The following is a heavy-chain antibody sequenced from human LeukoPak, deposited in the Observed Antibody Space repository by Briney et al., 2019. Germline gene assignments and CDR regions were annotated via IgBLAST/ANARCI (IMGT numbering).Heavy chain of an antibody. J-gene: IGHJ3*01. CDR1: GGSINNYY. Sequence: SETLSLTCTVSGGSINNYYWSWIRQPPGNGLEYIGYTHYSGSTNSNPSLKSRVTMSVDTSKNQFSLKLKSVTAADTAVYYCARNYCGDDCFAFDFWGQGTMVTVSS. CDR3: ARNYCGDDCFAFDF. D-gene: IGHD2-21*02. CDR2: THYSGST. V-gene: IGHV4-59*01.